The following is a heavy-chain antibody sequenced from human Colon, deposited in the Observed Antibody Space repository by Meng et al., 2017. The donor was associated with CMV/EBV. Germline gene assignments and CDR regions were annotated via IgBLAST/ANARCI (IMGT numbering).Heavy chain of an antibody. CDR2: ISWNGGTL. J-gene: IGHJ3*02. V-gene: IGHV3-9*01. D-gene: IGHD2-2*01. Sequence: GGSLRLSCAASGFTFDDYAVHWVRQAPGRGLEWVSGISWNGGTLAYADSVKGRFTISRDNARNSLSLEMNSLRTEDTAFYYCARDINAYCTSPACLDKNAFDIWGRGTMVTVSS. CDR3: ARDINAYCTSPACLDKNAFDI. CDR1: GFTFDDYA.